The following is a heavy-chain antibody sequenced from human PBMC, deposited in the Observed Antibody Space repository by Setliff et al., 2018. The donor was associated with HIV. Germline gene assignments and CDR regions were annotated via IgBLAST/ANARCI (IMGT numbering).Heavy chain of an antibody. CDR3: VRRATAAEVFDY. Sequence: ASVKVSCKASGGTFSSYAISWVRQAPGQGLEWMGWLRTGTGDTSYSVKFQGRLTITRDTSANTAYMELSNLRSEDTAVYYCVRRATAAEVFDYWGQGTLVTVSS. V-gene: IGHV1-3*04. D-gene: IGHD6-13*01. CDR2: LRTGTGDT. CDR1: GGTFSSYA. J-gene: IGHJ4*02.